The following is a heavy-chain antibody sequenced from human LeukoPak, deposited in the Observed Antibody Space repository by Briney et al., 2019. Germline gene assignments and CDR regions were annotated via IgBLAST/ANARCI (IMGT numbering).Heavy chain of an antibody. Sequence: PGGSLRLSCAASGFTFSSYSMNWVRQAPGKGLEWVSSISSSSSYIYYADSVKGRFTISGDNAKNSLYLQMNSLRAEDTAVYYCANFTYWDSGYDFMGNYIDYWGQGTLVTVSS. J-gene: IGHJ4*02. CDR1: GFTFSSYS. CDR2: ISSSSSYI. D-gene: IGHD5-12*01. CDR3: ANFTYWDSGYDFMGNYIDY. V-gene: IGHV3-21*01.